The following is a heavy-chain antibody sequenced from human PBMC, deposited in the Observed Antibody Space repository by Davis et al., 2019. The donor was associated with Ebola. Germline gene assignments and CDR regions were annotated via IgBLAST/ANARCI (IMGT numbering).Heavy chain of an antibody. D-gene: IGHD5-12*01. CDR3: ARDRYSGYDLIGYYYYYGMDV. Sequence: GGSLRLSCAASGFTFSSYWMSWVRQAPGKGLEWVANIKQDGSEKYYVDSVKGRFTISRDNAKNSLYLQMNSLRGEDTAVYYCARDRYSGYDLIGYYYYYGMDVWGQGTTVTVSS. CDR2: IKQDGSEK. CDR1: GFTFSSYW. J-gene: IGHJ6*02. V-gene: IGHV3-7*01.